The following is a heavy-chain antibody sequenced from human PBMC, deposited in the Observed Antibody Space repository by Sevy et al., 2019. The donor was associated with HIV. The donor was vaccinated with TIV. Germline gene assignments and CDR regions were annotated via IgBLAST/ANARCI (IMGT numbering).Heavy chain of an antibody. CDR1: GFTFSSYA. V-gene: IGHV3-23*01. J-gene: IGHJ4*02. CDR2: ISGSGGST. Sequence: GGSLRLSCAASGFTFSSYAMSWVRQAPGKGLEWVSAISGSGGSTYYADSVKGRFTISRDNSKNTLYLQMTSLRAEDTAVYYCAKDRVILWFGELLTEFDYWGQGTLVTVSS. D-gene: IGHD3-10*01. CDR3: AKDRVILWFGELLTEFDY.